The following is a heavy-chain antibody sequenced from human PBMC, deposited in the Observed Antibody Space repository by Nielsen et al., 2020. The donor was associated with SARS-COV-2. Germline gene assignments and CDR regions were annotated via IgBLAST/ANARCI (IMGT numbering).Heavy chain of an antibody. CDR3: ARDRREYSSGWYGGLDY. D-gene: IGHD6-19*01. CDR1: GFTFSSYG. V-gene: IGHV3-30*03. J-gene: IGHJ4*02. Sequence: GESLKISCAASGFTFSSYGMHWVRQAPGKGLEWVAVISYDGSNKYYADSVKGRFTISRDNSKNTLYLQMNSLRAEDTAVYYCARDRREYSSGWYGGLDYWGQGTLVTVSS. CDR2: ISYDGSNK.